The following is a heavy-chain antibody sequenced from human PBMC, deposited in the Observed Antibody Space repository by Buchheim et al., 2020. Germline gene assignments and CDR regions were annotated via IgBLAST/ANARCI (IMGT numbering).Heavy chain of an antibody. CDR3: ARDMRGYDFWYQNWFDP. D-gene: IGHD3-3*01. Sequence: QVQLVQSGAEVKKPGSSVKVSCKASGGTFSSYAISWVRQAPGQGLEWMGGSIPIFGTANYAQKFQGRGTLTGDKSKSTACMELSSLRSEDTAVYYCARDMRGYDFWYQNWFDPWGQGTL. CDR2: SIPIFGTA. J-gene: IGHJ5*02. V-gene: IGHV1-69*06. CDR1: GGTFSSYA.